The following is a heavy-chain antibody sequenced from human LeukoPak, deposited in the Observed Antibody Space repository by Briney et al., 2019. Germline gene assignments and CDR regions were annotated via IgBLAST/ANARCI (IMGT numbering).Heavy chain of an antibody. CDR1: GFTFSSHW. D-gene: IGHD5-18*01. V-gene: IGHV3-74*01. CDR3: ARDLQLWTKRDTSGGAQVGY. Sequence: GRSLRLSCAASGFTFSSHWMHWVRQAPGKGLVWVSRINSDGSSINYADSVKGRFTISRDTAKNTLYLQMNSLRDEDTVVYYCARDLQLWTKRDTSGGAQVGYWGQGTLVTVSS. CDR2: INSDGSSI. J-gene: IGHJ4*02.